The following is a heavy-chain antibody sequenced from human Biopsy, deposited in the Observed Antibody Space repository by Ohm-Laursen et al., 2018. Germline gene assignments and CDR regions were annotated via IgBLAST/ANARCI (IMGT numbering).Heavy chain of an antibody. CDR3: ARGMRSSGWPYFDS. J-gene: IGHJ4*02. D-gene: IGHD6-19*01. Sequence: SETLSLTCTVSGDSVSCGSFYWTSIRQPPGQGLEYIGYIYDRGGTANYNPSLESRVTMSVDTPKNQFSLKLSSVTAADTAIYYCARGMRSSGWPYFDSWGQGTLVTVSS. CDR2: IYDRGGT. CDR1: GDSVSCGSFY. V-gene: IGHV4-61*01.